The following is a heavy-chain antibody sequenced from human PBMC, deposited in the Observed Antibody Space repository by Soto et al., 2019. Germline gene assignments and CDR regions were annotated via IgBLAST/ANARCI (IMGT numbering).Heavy chain of an antibody. Sequence: QVQLQQWGAGLLKPSETLSLTCAVYGGSFSNYYWSWIRQPPGKVLEWIGEINHSGSTNYNPSLKSRVTISVDTAKNQFSLNLSSVTAADTAVDYCARGGRQQLLVRQYVQHWGQGTLVTVSS. CDR2: INHSGST. D-gene: IGHD6-13*01. V-gene: IGHV4-34*01. J-gene: IGHJ1*01. CDR3: ARGGRQQLLVRQYVQH. CDR1: GGSFSNYY.